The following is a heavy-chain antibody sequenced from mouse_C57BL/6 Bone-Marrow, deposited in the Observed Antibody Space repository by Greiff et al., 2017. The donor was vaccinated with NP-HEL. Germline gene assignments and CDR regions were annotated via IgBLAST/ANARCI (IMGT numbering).Heavy chain of an antibody. J-gene: IGHJ2*01. CDR2: ISYDGSN. V-gene: IGHV3-6*01. CDR1: GYSITSGYY. CDR3: ARDLEYYFDY. Sequence: EVKLLESGPGLVKPSQSLSLTCSVTGYSITSGYYWNWIRQFPGNILEWMGYISYDGSNNYNPSLKNRISITRDTSKNQFFLKLNSVTTEDTATYYCARDLEYYFDYWGQGTTLTVSS.